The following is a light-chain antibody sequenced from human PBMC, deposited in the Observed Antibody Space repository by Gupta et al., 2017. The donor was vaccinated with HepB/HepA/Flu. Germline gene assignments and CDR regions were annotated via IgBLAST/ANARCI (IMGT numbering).Light chain of an antibody. Sequence: DIEMTQSPSSLSAFVGDRVTITCRASQSISTCLNWYQQKTGRAPKLLIYTASRVQSGVPSRLSGSGSGTHVTLTVCRRQREDFAICYCRQRDITPVAFGGGTKVEI. CDR3: RQRDITPVA. CDR1: QSISTC. CDR2: TAS. V-gene: IGKV1-39*01. J-gene: IGKJ4*01.